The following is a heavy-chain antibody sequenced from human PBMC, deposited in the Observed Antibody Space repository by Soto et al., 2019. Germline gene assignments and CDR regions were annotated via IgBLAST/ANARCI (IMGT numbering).Heavy chain of an antibody. Sequence: GESLKISCHASGYSFTRYWIGWVRQMPGKGLELMGIIFPDDSDIRYSPSFQGQVTIAADKSINTAYLQWSTLKASDSAMYYCARHITGDIGRRMDVWGQGTTVTVYS. V-gene: IGHV5-51*01. CDR3: ARHITGDIGRRMDV. CDR2: IFPDDSDI. CDR1: GYSFTRYW. D-gene: IGHD1-20*01. J-gene: IGHJ6*02.